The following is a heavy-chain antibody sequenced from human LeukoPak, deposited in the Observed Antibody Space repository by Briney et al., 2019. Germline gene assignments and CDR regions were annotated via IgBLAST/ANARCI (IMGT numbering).Heavy chain of an antibody. V-gene: IGHV4-59*01. D-gene: IGHD6-19*01. Sequence: SETLSLTCTVSGGSISSYYWSWIRQPPGKRLEWIGYIYYSGNTNYNPSLKSRVTISVDTSRNQFSLKLSSVTAADTAVYYCARVKYSSGWRYFDYWGQGTLVTVSS. CDR2: IYYSGNT. J-gene: IGHJ4*02. CDR1: GGSISSYY. CDR3: ARVKYSSGWRYFDY.